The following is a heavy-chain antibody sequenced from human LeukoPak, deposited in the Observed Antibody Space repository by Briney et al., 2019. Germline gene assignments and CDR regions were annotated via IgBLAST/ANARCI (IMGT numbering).Heavy chain of an antibody. J-gene: IGHJ6*03. CDR3: ATNHGGSHYYYYYMDV. D-gene: IGHD2-15*01. CDR2: FDPEDGET. Sequence: ASVKVSCKVSGYTLTELSMHWVRQAPGKGLEWMGGFDPEDGETIYAQKFQGRVTMTEDTSTDTAYMELSSLRSEDTAVYYCATNHGGSHYYYYYMDVWGKGTTVTVSS. CDR1: GYTLTELS. V-gene: IGHV1-24*01.